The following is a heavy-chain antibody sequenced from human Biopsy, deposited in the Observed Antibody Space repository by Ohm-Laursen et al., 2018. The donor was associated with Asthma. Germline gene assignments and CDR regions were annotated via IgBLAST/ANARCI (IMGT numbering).Heavy chain of an antibody. Sequence: LRLSCAASGFTFSNYGMHWVRQAPGKGLDWVAVISFDGSNKNYTDSVKGRFTISRDNSRNTLHLQMNSLRAEDTAVYYCARTFHFWSPYHAEHYQLWGQGTLVTFPS. CDR3: ARTFHFWSPYHAEHYQL. CDR2: ISFDGSNK. J-gene: IGHJ1*01. V-gene: IGHV3-30*03. CDR1: GFTFSNYG. D-gene: IGHD3-3*02.